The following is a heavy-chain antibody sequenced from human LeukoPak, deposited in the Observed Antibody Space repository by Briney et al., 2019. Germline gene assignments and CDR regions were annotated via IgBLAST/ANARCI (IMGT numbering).Heavy chain of an antibody. CDR1: GFTFSTYA. Sequence: PGRSLRLSCAASGFTFSTYAMHWVRQAPGKGLEWVAVISYDGSNKYYADSVKGRFTISRDNSKNTLYLQMNSLRAEDTAVYYCANTFPPYAFDIWGQGTMVTVSS. D-gene: IGHD2-21*01. CDR3: ANTFPPYAFDI. V-gene: IGHV3-30*04. CDR2: ISYDGSNK. J-gene: IGHJ3*02.